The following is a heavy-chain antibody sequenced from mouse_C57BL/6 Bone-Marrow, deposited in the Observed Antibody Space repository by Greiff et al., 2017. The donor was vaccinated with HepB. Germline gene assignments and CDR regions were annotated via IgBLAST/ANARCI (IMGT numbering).Heavy chain of an antibody. CDR1: GYTFTDYY. CDR2: INPYNGGT. D-gene: IGHD1-1*01. CDR3: ERGITTVVAAYYFDY. V-gene: IGHV1-19*01. Sequence: EVQLQQSGPVLVKPGASVKMSCKASGYTFTDYYMNWVKQSHGKSLEWIGVINPYNGGTSYNQKFKGKATLTVDKSSSTAYMKLNSLTSEDSAVYSGERGITTVVAAYYFDYWGQGTMLTVSS. J-gene: IGHJ2*01.